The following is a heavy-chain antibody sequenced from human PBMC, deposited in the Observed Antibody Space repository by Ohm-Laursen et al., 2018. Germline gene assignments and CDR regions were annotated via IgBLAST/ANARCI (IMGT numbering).Heavy chain of an antibody. Sequence: SLRLSCTASGFTFSSYAMSWVRQAPGKGLEWVSAITGSGDTTYYADSVKGRFTISRDNSKNTLYLQMNSLRAEDTAVYFCAKCFGYAEYYYYGMDVWGQGTTVTVSS. CDR1: GFTFSSYA. D-gene: IGHD2-2*01. J-gene: IGHJ6*02. CDR3: AKCFGYAEYYYYGMDV. CDR2: ITGSGDTT. V-gene: IGHV3-23*01.